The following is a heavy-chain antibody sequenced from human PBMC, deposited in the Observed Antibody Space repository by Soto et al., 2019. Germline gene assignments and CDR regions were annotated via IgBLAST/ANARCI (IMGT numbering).Heavy chain of an antibody. J-gene: IGHJ4*02. CDR1: GVSFSGYY. CDR2: INHSGST. Sequence: ERLALTCAFCGVSFSGYYWSWIRQPPGKGLEWIGEINHSGSTNYNPSLKSRVTISVDTSKNQFSLKLSSVTAADTAVYYCARGRGTRYSLIGWGQGTLVTVSS. V-gene: IGHV4-34*01. CDR3: ARGRGTRYSLIG. D-gene: IGHD5-18*01.